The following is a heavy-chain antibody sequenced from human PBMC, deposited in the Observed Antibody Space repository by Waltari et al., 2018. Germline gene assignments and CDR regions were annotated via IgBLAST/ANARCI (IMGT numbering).Heavy chain of an antibody. D-gene: IGHD6-19*01. V-gene: IGHV4-59*01. CDR2: IYYSGST. Sequence: QVQLQESGPGLVKPSETLSLTCTVSGGSISSYYWSWIRQPPGKGLEWIGYIYYSGSTNYNPSLKSRVTISVDTSKNQFSRKLSSVTAADTAVYYCARALPGIAVAGTDAFDIWGQGTMVTVSS. CDR3: ARALPGIAVAGTDAFDI. CDR1: GGSISSYY. J-gene: IGHJ3*02.